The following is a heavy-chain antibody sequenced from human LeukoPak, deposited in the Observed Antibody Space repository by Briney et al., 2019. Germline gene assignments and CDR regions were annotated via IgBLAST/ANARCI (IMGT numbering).Heavy chain of an antibody. CDR1: GYTFTNYA. D-gene: IGHD6-13*01. J-gene: IGHJ3*02. Sequence: ASVKVSCKASGYTFTNYAMNWVRQAPGQGLEWMGWINTNTGNPTYAQGFTGRFVFSLDTSVSTAYLQISSLKAEDTAMYYCARERRSSSPGEQQLVRAFDIWGQGAMVTVSS. V-gene: IGHV7-4-1*02. CDR3: ARERRSSSPGEQQLVRAFDI. CDR2: INTNTGNP.